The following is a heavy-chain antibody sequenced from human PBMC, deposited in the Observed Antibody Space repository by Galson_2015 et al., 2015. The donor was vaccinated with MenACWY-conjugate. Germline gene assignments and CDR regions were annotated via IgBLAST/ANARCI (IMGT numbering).Heavy chain of an antibody. V-gene: IGHV3-23*01. J-gene: IGHJ6*03. CDR1: GFTFRKYA. CDR2: ISDSGSAT. Sequence: SLRLSCAVSGFTFRKYAMRWVRQAPGTGLEWVAIISDSGSATHYIDSVRGRFTISRDNSKNTLYLQMSRLRAVDTAVYYCAKDAYVDFWGKGTTVTVSS. CDR3: AKDAYVDF.